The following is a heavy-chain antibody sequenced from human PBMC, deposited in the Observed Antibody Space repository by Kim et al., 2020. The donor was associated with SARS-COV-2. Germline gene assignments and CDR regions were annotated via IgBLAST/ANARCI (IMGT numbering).Heavy chain of an antibody. CDR1: GFTFSNYY. Sequence: GGSLRLSCLASGFTFSNYYMSWVRQPPGKGLEWVSLIYGGASPGYAESVEGSIAIFSSNSQDTENPQNTNLSAVNTAVSSLSSDPAHTNGMDGWRQGTS. CDR2: IYGGASP. D-gene: IGHD2-2*01. V-gene: IGHV3-66*01. J-gene: IGHJ6*02. CDR3: SSDPAHTNGMDG.